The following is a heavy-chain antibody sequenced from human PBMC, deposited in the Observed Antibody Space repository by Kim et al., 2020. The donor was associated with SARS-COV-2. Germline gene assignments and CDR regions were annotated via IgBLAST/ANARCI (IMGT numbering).Heavy chain of an antibody. CDR2: IGNTVSGGTI. CDR1: GFTSLGFSGFG. J-gene: IGHJ4*01. Sequence: GGSLRLSCLGSGFTSLGFSGFGMKWVRQAPGRGLEWLSFIGNTVSGGTIHDADSVKGRFTISRDNVKNSLYLDMNGLRDDDTAVYYCATQGWQQSIGYWG. V-gene: IGHV3-48*02. CDR3: ATQGWQQSIGY.